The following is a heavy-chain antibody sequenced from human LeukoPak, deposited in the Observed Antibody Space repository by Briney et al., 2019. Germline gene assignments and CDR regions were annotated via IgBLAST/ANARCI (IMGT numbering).Heavy chain of an antibody. V-gene: IGHV5-51*01. CDR2: IYPGDSDT. CDR1: GYTFTTYW. CDR3: ARQDGAAKYYFDY. J-gene: IGHJ4*02. D-gene: IGHD5-24*01. Sequence: GESLKISCQGSGYTFTTYWIAWVRQMPGKGLEWMGIIYPGDSDTRYSPSFQGQVTISADKSISTAYLQWSSLKASDTAMCYCARQDGAAKYYFDYWGQGTLVTVSS.